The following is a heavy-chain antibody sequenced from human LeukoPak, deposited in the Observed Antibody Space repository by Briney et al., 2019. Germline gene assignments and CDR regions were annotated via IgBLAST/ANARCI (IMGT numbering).Heavy chain of an antibody. D-gene: IGHD2-2*01. CDR1: GGSFSDYY. CDR2: INHSGST. V-gene: IGHV4-34*01. Sequence: SETLSLTCAVYGGSFSDYYWNWIRQPPGKGLEWIGEINHSGSTNYNPSLKSRVTISVDTSKNQFSLKLSSVIAADTAVYYCARSTHCSRTSCPRGPFDYWGQGTLVTVSS. CDR3: ARSTHCSRTSCPRGPFDY. J-gene: IGHJ4*02.